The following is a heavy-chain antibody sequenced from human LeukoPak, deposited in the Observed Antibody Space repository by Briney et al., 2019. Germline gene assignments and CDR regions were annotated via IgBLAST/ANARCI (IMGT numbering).Heavy chain of an antibody. V-gene: IGHV4-38-2*01. CDR2: IYHSGST. D-gene: IGHD2-15*01. J-gene: IGHJ4*02. CDR3: ARQYCSGGSCYLVDY. Sequence: SETLSLTCAVSGYSISSGYYWGWIRQPPGKGLEWIGSIYHSGSTSYNPSLKSRVTISVDTSKNQFSLKLSSVTAADTAVYYCARQYCSGGSCYLVDYWGQGTLVTVSS. CDR1: GYSISSGYY.